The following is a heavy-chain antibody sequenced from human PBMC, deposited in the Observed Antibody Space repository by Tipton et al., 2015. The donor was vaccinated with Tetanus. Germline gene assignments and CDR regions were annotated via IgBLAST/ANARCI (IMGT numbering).Heavy chain of an antibody. CDR2: ISAYNGNT. CDR1: GYTFTSYG. CDR3: ARDLRITMIVVVSAFDI. D-gene: IGHD3-22*01. J-gene: IGHJ3*02. V-gene: IGHV1-18*01. Sequence: QLVQSGAEVKKPGASVKVSCKASGYTFTSYGISWVRQAPGQGLEWMGWISAYNGNTNYAQKLQGRVTMTTDTSTSTAYMELRSLRSDDTAVYYCARDLRITMIVVVSAFDIWGQGTMVTVSS.